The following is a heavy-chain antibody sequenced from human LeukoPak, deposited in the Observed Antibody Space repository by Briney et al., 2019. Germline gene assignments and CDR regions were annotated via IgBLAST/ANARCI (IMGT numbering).Heavy chain of an antibody. D-gene: IGHD3-9*01. Sequence: GGSLRLSCAASGFTFSSYWMSWVRQAPGKGLEWVANIKQDGSEKYYVDSVKGRFTISRDNAKNSLYLQMNSLRAEDTAVYYCARDLVSRHAAPFDYWGQGTLVTVSS. CDR1: GFTFSSYW. CDR3: ARDLVSRHAAPFDY. V-gene: IGHV3-7*01. J-gene: IGHJ4*02. CDR2: IKQDGSEK.